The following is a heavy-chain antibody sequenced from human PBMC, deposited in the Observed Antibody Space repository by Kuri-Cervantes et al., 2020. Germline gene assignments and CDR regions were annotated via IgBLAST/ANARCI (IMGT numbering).Heavy chain of an antibody. D-gene: IGHD6-19*01. CDR3: ARDFSSGWAEYYFDY. J-gene: IGHJ4*02. CDR1: GFTFSDHY. CDR2: IKQDGSEK. V-gene: IGHV3-7*01. Sequence: LSLTCAASGFTFSDHYMDWVRQAPGKGLEWVANIKQDGSEKYYVDSVKGRFTISRDNAKNSLYLQMNSLRAEDTAVYYCARDFSSGWAEYYFDYWGQGTLVTVSS.